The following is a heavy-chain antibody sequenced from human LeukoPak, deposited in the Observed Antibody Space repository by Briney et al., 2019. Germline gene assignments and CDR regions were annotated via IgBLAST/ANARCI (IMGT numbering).Heavy chain of an antibody. CDR2: INHSGST. CDR1: GGSFSGYY. J-gene: IGHJ4*02. D-gene: IGHD2-15*01. V-gene: IGHV4-34*01. CDR3: ARAGWYTLDN. Sequence: PSETLSLTCAVYGGSFSGYYWSWIRKPPGKGLEWIGEINHSGSTNYNPSLKSRATISVDNSKNQFSLKMSSMTAADTAVYYCARAGWYTLDNWGQGTLVTVSS.